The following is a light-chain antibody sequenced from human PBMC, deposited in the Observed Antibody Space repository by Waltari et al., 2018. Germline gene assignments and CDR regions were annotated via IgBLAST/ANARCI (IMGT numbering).Light chain of an antibody. CDR1: QSLTKRY. Sequence: VLTQSPGTLSLSPGERATLSCRASQSLTKRYLAWYQQKPGQAPRLLIYGASSRAACIPNRFGGSGSETDFTLAISRRGPEDFAVCYCQQYGSSVLYTFGQGTKLEIK. CDR2: GAS. V-gene: IGKV3-20*01. J-gene: IGKJ2*01. CDR3: QQYGSSVLYT.